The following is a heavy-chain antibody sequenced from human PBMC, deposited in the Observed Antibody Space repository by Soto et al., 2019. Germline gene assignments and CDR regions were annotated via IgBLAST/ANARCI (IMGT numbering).Heavy chain of an antibody. D-gene: IGHD6-6*01. CDR2: INSDGSST. J-gene: IGHJ4*02. V-gene: IGHV3-74*01. Sequence: GGSLRLSCSASGFIFSSHWMHWVCQSEEKGLVWVSRINSDGSSTAYADSVKGRFTISRDNAKNTLYLQMNSLRVEDTAVYYCARDRPDISNPTDHPMFDYWGQGTQVTVSS. CDR1: GFIFSSHW. CDR3: ARDRPDISNPTDHPMFDY.